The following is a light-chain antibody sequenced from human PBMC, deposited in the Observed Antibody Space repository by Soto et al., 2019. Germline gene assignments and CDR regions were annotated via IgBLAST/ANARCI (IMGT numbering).Light chain of an antibody. V-gene: IGLV2-23*01. Sequence: QSVLTQPASVSGSPGQSVTISCTGTSRDVGSYNLVSWYQQHPGKAPKLMIYEGSKRPSGVSNRFSGSKSGNTASLTISGLQAEDEADYYCCSYAGTRVFGGATKLTVL. CDR3: CSYAGTRV. J-gene: IGLJ3*02. CDR1: SRDVGSYNL. CDR2: EGS.